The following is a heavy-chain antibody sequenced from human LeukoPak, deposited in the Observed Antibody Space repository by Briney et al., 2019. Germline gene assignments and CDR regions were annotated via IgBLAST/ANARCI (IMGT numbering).Heavy chain of an antibody. CDR3: ARIWRGTDTECSFDY. V-gene: IGHV3-7*01. D-gene: IGHD3/OR15-3a*01. CDR1: GFTFSNYW. CDR2: IKQDGSEK. J-gene: IGHJ4*02. Sequence: GGSLRLSCVASGFTFSNYWMAWVRQAPGKGLQWVANIKQDGSEKYHVESVRGRFTISRDNAKNSLYLQMNSLRAQDTAVYYCARIWRGTDTECSFDYWGQGTLVTVSS.